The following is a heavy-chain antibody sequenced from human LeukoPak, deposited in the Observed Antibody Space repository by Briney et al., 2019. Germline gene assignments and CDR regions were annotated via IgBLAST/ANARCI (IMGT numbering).Heavy chain of an antibody. CDR1: GGSISSSSYY. D-gene: IGHD3-9*01. J-gene: IGHJ4*02. V-gene: IGHV4-39*01. CDR3: ARLITISEDY. CDR2: IYYSGST. Sequence: SETLSLTCTVPGGSISSSSYYWVWIRQPPGKGLEWIGSIYYSGSTYYNPSLKSRVTISVDTSKNQFSLKLSSVTAADTAVYYCARLITISEDYWGQGTLVTVSS.